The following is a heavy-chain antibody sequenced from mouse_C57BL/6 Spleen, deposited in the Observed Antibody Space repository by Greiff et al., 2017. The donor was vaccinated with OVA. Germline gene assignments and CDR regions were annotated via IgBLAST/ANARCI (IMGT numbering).Heavy chain of an antibody. Sequence: QVQLQQPGAELVMPGASVKLSCKASGYTFTCYWMHWVKQRPGQGLEWIGEIDPSDSYTNYNQKFKGKSTLTVDKSSSTAYMQLSSLTSEDSAVYYCARGDYDEGFAYWGQGTLVTVSA. V-gene: IGHV1-69*01. D-gene: IGHD2-4*01. CDR2: IDPSDSYT. CDR3: ARGDYDEGFAY. J-gene: IGHJ3*01. CDR1: GYTFTCYW.